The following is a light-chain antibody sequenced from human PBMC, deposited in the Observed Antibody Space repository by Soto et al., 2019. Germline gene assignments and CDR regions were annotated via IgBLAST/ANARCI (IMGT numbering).Light chain of an antibody. CDR1: QSVANNF. CDR2: GAS. CDR3: QQYGSSPLIS. J-gene: IGKJ5*01. V-gene: IGKV3-20*01. Sequence: EIVLTQSPGTLSLSPGERATLSCRASQSVANNFLAWHQQKPGQTPRLLIYGASNRATGIPDRFSGSGSGRDFTLTISGLEPEDFAVYYCQQYGSSPLISFGQGTRLEIK.